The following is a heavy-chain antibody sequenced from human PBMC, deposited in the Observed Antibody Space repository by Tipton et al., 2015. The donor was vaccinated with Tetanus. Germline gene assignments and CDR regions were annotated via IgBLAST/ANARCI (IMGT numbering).Heavy chain of an antibody. Sequence: TLSLTCGASGGFFGGYYWSWIRQPPGKGLEWIGEISDSGGTNYNPSLKSRVTMSIDTSKKQFSLNLTSVTAADTALYFCARGSVVITSAKCLDYWGQGTQVTVSS. V-gene: IGHV4-34*01. CDR1: GGFFGGYY. D-gene: IGHD2-2*01. CDR3: ARGSVVITSAKCLDY. CDR2: ISDSGGT. J-gene: IGHJ4*02.